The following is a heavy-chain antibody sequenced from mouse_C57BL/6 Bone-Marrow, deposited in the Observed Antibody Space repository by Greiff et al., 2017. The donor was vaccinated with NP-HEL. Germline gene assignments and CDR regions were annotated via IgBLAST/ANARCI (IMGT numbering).Heavy chain of an antibody. D-gene: IGHD1-1*01. V-gene: IGHV1-55*01. CDR2: IIPGSGST. J-gene: IGHJ3*01. Sequence: QVQLQQPGAELVKPGASVTMSCKASGYSFTSYWITWVKQRPGQGLEWIGDIIPGSGSTQYNEKFKSKATLTVDTSSSTAYMQLSSLTSEDSAVYYFASERETTVDWFADWGQGTLVTVSA. CDR3: ASERETTVDWFAD. CDR1: GYSFTSYW.